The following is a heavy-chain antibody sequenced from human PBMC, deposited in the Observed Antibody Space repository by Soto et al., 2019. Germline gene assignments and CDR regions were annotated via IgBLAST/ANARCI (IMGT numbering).Heavy chain of an antibody. CDR3: ARTPSVAGRRSGNYYYYGMDV. CDR1: GGSISSYY. D-gene: IGHD6-19*01. J-gene: IGHJ6*02. CDR2: IYYSGST. V-gene: IGHV4-59*08. Sequence: PSETLSLTCTVSGGSISSYYWSWIRQPPGKGLEWIGYIYYSGSTNYNPSLKSRVTISVDTSKNQFSLKLSSVTAADTTVYYCARTPSVAGRRSGNYYYYGMDVWGQGTTVTVSS.